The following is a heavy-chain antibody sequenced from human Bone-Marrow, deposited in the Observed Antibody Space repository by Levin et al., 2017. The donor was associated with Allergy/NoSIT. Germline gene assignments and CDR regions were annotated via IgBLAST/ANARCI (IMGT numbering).Heavy chain of an antibody. CDR2: INHSGST. CDR1: GGSFSGYY. CDR3: ARAGYNHYYYYMDV. Sequence: ESLKISCAVYGGSFSGYYWSWIRQPPGKGLEWIGEINHSGSTNYNPSLKSRVTISVDTSKNQFSLKLSSVTAADTAVYYCARAGYNHYYYYMDVWGKGTTVTVSS. D-gene: IGHD5-18*01. V-gene: IGHV4-34*01. J-gene: IGHJ6*03.